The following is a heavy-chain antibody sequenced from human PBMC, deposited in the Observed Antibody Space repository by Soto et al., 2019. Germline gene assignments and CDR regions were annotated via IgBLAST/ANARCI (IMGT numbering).Heavy chain of an antibody. CDR2: ISGTGAST. CDR3: AKGGVARYWPYYHGMDV. J-gene: IGHJ6*02. Sequence: PGGSLRLSCAASGFKFYAYAMSWVRQAPGKGLEWVSGISGTGASTYYADSVKGRFTISRDTSKNRLYLQMNSLTVEDTAVYFCAKGGVARYWPYYHGMDVWGQGTTVTVSS. V-gene: IGHV3-23*01. D-gene: IGHD3-16*01. CDR1: GFKFYAYA.